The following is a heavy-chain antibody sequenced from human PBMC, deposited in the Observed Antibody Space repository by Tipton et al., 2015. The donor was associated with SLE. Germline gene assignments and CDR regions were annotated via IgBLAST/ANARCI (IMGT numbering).Heavy chain of an antibody. Sequence: TLSLTCTVSGGSISGYYWSWLRQSPGKGLEWIGTIYYTGSSVYNPSLNGRVTISVDPSKNQFSVRLTSVAAADTAVYYCGRGTAVALWGQGTLVTVSS. CDR1: GGSISGYY. V-gene: IGHV4-59*01. D-gene: IGHD6-19*01. J-gene: IGHJ4*02. CDR2: IYYTGSS. CDR3: GRGTAVAL.